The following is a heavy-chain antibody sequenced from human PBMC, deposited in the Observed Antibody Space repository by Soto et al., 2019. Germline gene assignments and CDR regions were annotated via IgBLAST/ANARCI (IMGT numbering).Heavy chain of an antibody. CDR1: GGSFSGYY. Sequence: PSETLSLTCAVYGGSFSGYYWSWIRQPPGKGLEWIGEINHSGSTNYNPSLKSRVTISVDTSKNQFSLKLSSVTAADTAVYYCARGYSNRDFDYWGQGTLVTVSS. D-gene: IGHD4-4*01. V-gene: IGHV4-34*01. CDR2: INHSGST. J-gene: IGHJ4*02. CDR3: ARGYSNRDFDY.